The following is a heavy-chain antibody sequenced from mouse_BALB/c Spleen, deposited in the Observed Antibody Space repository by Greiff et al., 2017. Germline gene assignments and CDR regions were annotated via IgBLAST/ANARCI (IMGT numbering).Heavy chain of an antibody. CDR3: ARGSDGFFDY. CDR1: GFSLTSYG. V-gene: IGHV2-9*02. CDR2: IWAGGST. D-gene: IGHD2-3*01. J-gene: IGHJ2*01. Sequence: VQVVESGPGLVQPSQSLSITCTVSGFSLTSYGVHWVRQPPGKGLEWLGVIWAGGSTNYNSALMSRLSISKDNSKSQVFLKMDSLQTDDTAMYYCARGSDGFFDYWGQGTTLTVSS.